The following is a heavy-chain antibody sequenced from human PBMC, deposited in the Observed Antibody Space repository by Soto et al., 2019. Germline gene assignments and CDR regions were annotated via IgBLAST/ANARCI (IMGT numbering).Heavy chain of an antibody. J-gene: IGHJ4*02. D-gene: IGHD5-12*01. CDR3: ARHRRTLGRRDGYNLLDY. Sequence: PGESLKISCKGSGYSFTSYWIGWVRQMPGKGLEWMGIIYPGDSDTRYSPSFQGQVTISADKSISTAYLQWSSLKASDTAMYYCARHRRTLGRRDGYNLLDYWGQGTLVTVSS. CDR1: GYSFTSYW. V-gene: IGHV5-51*01. CDR2: IYPGDSDT.